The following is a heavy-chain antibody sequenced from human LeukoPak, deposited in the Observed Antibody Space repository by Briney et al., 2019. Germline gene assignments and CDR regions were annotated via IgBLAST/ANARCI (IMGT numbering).Heavy chain of an antibody. Sequence: ASVKVSCKASGYTFRNYYMHWVRQAPGHGPEWMGLINTSSGRTSYAQKFQGRVIMTRDTSTNTFYMELSSLTSEDTAVYYCARDHESVAGPTVDDYYYYYMDVWGKGTMVTVSS. D-gene: IGHD1-1*01. CDR1: GYTFRNYY. J-gene: IGHJ6*03. CDR2: INTSSGRT. V-gene: IGHV1-46*01. CDR3: ARDHESVAGPTVDDYYYYYMDV.